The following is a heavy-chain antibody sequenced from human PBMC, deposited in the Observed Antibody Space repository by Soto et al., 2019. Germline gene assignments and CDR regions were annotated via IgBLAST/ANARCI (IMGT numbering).Heavy chain of an antibody. CDR3: ARDRCSGGSCYRTYAFDI. CDR1: GFNFSTYT. CDR2: ISSSNRYI. J-gene: IGHJ3*02. D-gene: IGHD2-15*01. V-gene: IGHV3-21*06. Sequence: PGGSLRLSCAASGFNFSTYTMNWVRQAPGKGLEWVPSISSSNRYIYYADSVKGRFTISRDDAKNSLYLQMNSLRAEDTAVYYCARDRCSGGSCYRTYAFDIWGQGTLVTVSS.